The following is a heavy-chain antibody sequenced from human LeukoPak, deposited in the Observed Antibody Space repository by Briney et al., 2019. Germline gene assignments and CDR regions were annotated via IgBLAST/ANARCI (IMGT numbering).Heavy chain of an antibody. V-gene: IGHV1-8*01. Sequence: ASVKVSCKASGYTFTSYDINWVRQATGQGLEWMGWMNPNSGNTGYAQKFQGRVTMTRNTSISTAYMELSRLRSDDTAVYYCARKYYYDSSGYYYYDYWGQGTLVTVSS. CDR3: ARKYYYDSSGYYYYDY. CDR2: MNPNSGNT. CDR1: GYTFTSYD. D-gene: IGHD3-22*01. J-gene: IGHJ4*02.